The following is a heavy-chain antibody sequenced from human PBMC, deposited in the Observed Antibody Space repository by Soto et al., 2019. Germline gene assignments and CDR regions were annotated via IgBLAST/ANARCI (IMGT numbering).Heavy chain of an antibody. V-gene: IGHV4-39*01. J-gene: IGHJ4*02. CDR3: GKVLIGATRHADVDS. CDR2: VYYDEST. CDR1: GVSLNSGHYY. D-gene: IGHD2-15*01. Sequence: QVQLQESDPGLLEPLETLSLTCSVSGVSLNSGHYYWVWVRQSPGKGLAWIASVYYDESTYYNPSLQSRVTISIDKPRNQFSLTLKSVTAADTAVYYCGKVLIGATRHADVDSWGQGARVTVSS.